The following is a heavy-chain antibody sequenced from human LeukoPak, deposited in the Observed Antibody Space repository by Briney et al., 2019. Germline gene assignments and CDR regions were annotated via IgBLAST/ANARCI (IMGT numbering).Heavy chain of an antibody. Sequence: ASVKVSCKASGYTFTSYGISWVRQAPGQGLEWMGWISAYNGNTNYAQKLQGRVTMTTNTSTSTAYMELRSLRSDDTAVYYCARGGIRLLWFGELLPFDYWGQGTLVTVSS. CDR1: GYTFTSYG. D-gene: IGHD3-10*01. CDR2: ISAYNGNT. CDR3: ARGGIRLLWFGELLPFDY. V-gene: IGHV1-18*01. J-gene: IGHJ4*02.